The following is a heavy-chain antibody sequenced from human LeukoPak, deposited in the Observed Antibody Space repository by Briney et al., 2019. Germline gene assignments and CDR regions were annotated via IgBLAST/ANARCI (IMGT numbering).Heavy chain of an antibody. CDR3: AKVRGFGYYYDSSGYFFDY. CDR1: RFTFSSYA. V-gene: IGHV3-23*01. D-gene: IGHD3-22*01. Sequence: GGSLRLSCAASRFTFSSYAMSWVREAPGKGLEWVSAISGSGGSTYYADSVKGRFTISRDNSKNTLYLQMNSLRAEDTAVYYCAKVRGFGYYYDSSGYFFDYWGQGTLVTVSS. J-gene: IGHJ4*02. CDR2: ISGSGGST.